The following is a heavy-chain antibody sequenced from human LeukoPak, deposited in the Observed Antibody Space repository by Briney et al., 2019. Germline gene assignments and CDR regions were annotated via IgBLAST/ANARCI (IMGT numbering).Heavy chain of an antibody. V-gene: IGHV3-33*01. Sequence: GGSLRLFCAASGFTFSSYGMHWVRQAPGKGLEWVAVIWYDGSIEYYADSVKGRFTISRDNSKNTLWLQMNSLRAEDTAVYYCVRARGSGWGQGTLVTVSS. CDR1: GFTFSSYG. J-gene: IGHJ4*02. D-gene: IGHD3-10*01. CDR2: IWYDGSIE. CDR3: VRARGSG.